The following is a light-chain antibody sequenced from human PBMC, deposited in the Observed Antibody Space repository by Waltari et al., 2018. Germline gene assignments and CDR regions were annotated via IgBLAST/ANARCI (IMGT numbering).Light chain of an antibody. CDR2: GAS. J-gene: IGKJ1*01. V-gene: IGKV3-20*01. Sequence: EIVLTQSPGTPSLSPGARAPLSCRASQCVSRALAWYQQKPGQAPRLLIYGASNRATGIPDRFSGSGSGTDFSLTISRLDPEDVAVYYCQHYERLPATFGQGTKVEIK. CDR1: QCVSRA. CDR3: QHYERLPAT.